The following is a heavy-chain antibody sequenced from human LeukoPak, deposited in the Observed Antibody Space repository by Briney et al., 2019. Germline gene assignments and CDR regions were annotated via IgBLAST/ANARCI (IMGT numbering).Heavy chain of an antibody. J-gene: IGHJ4*02. D-gene: IGHD3-22*01. V-gene: IGHV3-23*01. CDR1: GFTFSIYA. CDR2: ITSSGDGT. CDR3: AKDRPNYYGSNGHYYRRDGDY. Sequence: AGGSLRLSCAASGFTFSIYAMSWVRQAPGKGLQWVSSITSSGDGTYYADSVKGRFTISRDNSENMLYLQMNSLRVEDTAAYFCAKDRPNYYGSNGHYYRRDGDYWGQGTLVTVSS.